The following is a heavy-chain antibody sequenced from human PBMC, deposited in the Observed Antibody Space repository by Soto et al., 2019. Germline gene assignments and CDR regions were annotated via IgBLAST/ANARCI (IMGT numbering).Heavy chain of an antibody. CDR2: INPNSGGT. Sequence: ASVKVSCKASGYTFTGYYMHWVRQAPGQGLEWMGWINPNSGGTNYAQKFQGWVTMTRDTSISTSYMELSRLRSDDTAVYYCARSGYCTNGVCYIGIDYWGQGTLVTVSS. J-gene: IGHJ4*02. D-gene: IGHD2-8*01. CDR1: GYTFTGYY. CDR3: ARSGYCTNGVCYIGIDY. V-gene: IGHV1-2*04.